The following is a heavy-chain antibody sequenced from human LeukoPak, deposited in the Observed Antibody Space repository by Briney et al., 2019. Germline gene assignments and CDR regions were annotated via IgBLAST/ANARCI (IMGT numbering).Heavy chain of an antibody. J-gene: IGHJ4*02. V-gene: IGHV4-39*01. CDR2: VYYTGST. D-gene: IGHD3-22*01. CDR1: GTSIRSSSMC. CDR3: ARHVAYYYDSSGYPDF. Sequence: PSETLSLTCTVSGTSIRSSSMCWGWIRQPPGKGLEWLGSVYYTGSTFHNPSLKRRVTIPVDTSKNQFSLRLTSVTAADTAIYYCARHVAYYYDSSGYPDFWGQGTLVTVSS.